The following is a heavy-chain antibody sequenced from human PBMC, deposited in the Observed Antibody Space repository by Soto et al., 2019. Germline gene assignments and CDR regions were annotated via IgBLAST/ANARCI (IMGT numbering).Heavy chain of an antibody. CDR2: IIPVFGRP. CDR3: AREASGYDF. J-gene: IGHJ1*01. CDR1: GGTFSSFG. Sequence: AVKVSCKASGGTFSSFGISWVRQAPGQGLEWMGGIIPVFGRPNYAQRFRGRLTITADESTNTSYMELIDLTSEDTAVYYCAREASGYDFWGQGTQVTVSS. V-gene: IGHV1-69*13. D-gene: IGHD5-12*01.